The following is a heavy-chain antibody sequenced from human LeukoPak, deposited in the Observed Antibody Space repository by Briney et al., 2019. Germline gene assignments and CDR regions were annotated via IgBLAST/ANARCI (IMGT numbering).Heavy chain of an antibody. CDR3: ARGPNLGCPIVVVVAADTSDAFDI. J-gene: IGHJ3*02. Sequence: GGSLRLSCAASGFTFSSYAMSWVRQAPGKGLEWVSAISGSGGSTYYADSVKGRFTISRDNAKNSLYLQMNSLRAEDTAVYYCARGPNLGCPIVVVVAADTSDAFDIWGQGTMVTVSS. D-gene: IGHD2-15*01. CDR1: GFTFSSYA. CDR2: ISGSGGST. V-gene: IGHV3-23*01.